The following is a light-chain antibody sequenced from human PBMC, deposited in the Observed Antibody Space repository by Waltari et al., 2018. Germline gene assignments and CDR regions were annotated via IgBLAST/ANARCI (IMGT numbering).Light chain of an antibody. CDR3: SSYTSSSTVV. CDR2: DVS. CDR1: SSDVGGYNY. V-gene: IGLV2-14*01. Sequence: QSALTQPASVSGSPGQSITISCTGTSSDVGGYNYVSWYQQHPGKAPKLMIYDVSKRPEGVSNRCSGSKSGNTASLTISGLQAEDEADYYCSSYTSSSTVVFGGGTKLTVL. J-gene: IGLJ2*01.